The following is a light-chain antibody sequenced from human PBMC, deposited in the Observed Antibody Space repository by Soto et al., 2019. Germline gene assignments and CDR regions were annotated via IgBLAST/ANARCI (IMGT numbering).Light chain of an antibody. CDR3: QQYNNWLS. Sequence: EIVMTQSPATLSVSPGERATLSCRASQSIRNNLAWYQQKPGQAPRLLISAASTRATGIPSRFSGSGSGTEFTLTISSLQSEDFAIYYCQQYNNWLSFGGGTKVEIK. V-gene: IGKV3-15*01. CDR2: AAS. CDR1: QSIRNN. J-gene: IGKJ4*01.